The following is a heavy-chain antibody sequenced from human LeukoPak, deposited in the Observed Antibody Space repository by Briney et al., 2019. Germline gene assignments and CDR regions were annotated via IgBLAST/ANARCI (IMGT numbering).Heavy chain of an antibody. D-gene: IGHD4-17*01. J-gene: IGHJ1*01. Sequence: GGSLRLSCAASGFTFSSYSMNWVRQAPGKGLEWVSSISSSSSYIYYADSVKGRFTISRDNAKNSLYLQMNSLRAEDTAVYYCARVLYGDYAEYFQHWGQGTLVTVVS. CDR2: ISSSSSYI. CDR3: ARVLYGDYAEYFQH. CDR1: GFTFSSYS. V-gene: IGHV3-21*01.